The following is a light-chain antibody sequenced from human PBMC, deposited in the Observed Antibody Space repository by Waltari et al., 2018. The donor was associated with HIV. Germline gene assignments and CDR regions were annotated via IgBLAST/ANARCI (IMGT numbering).Light chain of an antibody. CDR2: KDK. V-gene: IGLV3-25*03. J-gene: IGLJ3*02. Sequence: SYELTQPPSVSVSPGQTASITCGGTESAKQSVYWYQQKAGQAPLVIMSKDKERPPGSPDRFSGSNSGTTVTLTISPVQSEDEAHYYCQSADSSGLYWVFGGGTKLTVL. CDR3: QSADSSGLYWV. CDR1: ESAKQS.